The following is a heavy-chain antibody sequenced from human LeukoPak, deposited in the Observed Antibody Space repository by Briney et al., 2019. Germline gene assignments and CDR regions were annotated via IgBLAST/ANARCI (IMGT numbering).Heavy chain of an antibody. V-gene: IGHV4-39*07. CDR3: ARAPPTDYGDPGWFDP. Sequence: PSETLSLTCTVSGGSISSSSYYWGWIRQPPGKGLEWIGSIYYSGSTYYNPSLKSRVTISVDASKNQFSLKLSSVTAADTTVYYCARAPPTDYGDPGWFDPWGQGTLVTVSS. CDR1: GGSISSSSYY. CDR2: IYYSGST. J-gene: IGHJ5*02. D-gene: IGHD4-17*01.